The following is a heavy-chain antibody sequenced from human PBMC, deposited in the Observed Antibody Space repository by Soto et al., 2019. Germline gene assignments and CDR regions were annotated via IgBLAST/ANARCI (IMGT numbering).Heavy chain of an antibody. CDR2: IKNRGTT. D-gene: IGHD1-1*01. CDR3: SWNADVYNGMLV. Sequence: EVQVVESGGGLVKPGDSLRLSCVVSGLTFSDAWVSWVRQAPGKGLEWLGRIKNRGTTDYPAPVKGNFIISRDDSKNTLYLQMNSLKSEDTGVYYCSWNADVYNGMLVWGQGTRVTVSS. J-gene: IGHJ6*02. CDR1: GLTFSDAW. V-gene: IGHV3-15*01.